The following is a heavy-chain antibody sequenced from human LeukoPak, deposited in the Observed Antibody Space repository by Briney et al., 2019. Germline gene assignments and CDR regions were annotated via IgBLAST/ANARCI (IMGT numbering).Heavy chain of an antibody. CDR3: ARAPLVGATLAVHGLYNWFDP. CDR1: GFTFSDYY. V-gene: IGHV3-11*04. Sequence: PGGSLRLSCAASGFTFSDYYMSWIRQAPGKGLEWVSYISSSGSTIYYADSVKGRFTISRDNAKNSLYLQMNSLRAEDTAVYYCARAPLVGATLAVHGLYNWFDPWGQGTLVTVSS. D-gene: IGHD1-26*01. CDR2: ISSSGSTI. J-gene: IGHJ5*02.